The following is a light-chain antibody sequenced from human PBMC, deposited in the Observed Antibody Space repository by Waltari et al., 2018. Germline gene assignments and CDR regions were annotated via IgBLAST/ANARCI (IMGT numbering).Light chain of an antibody. CDR1: QSVNAW. Sequence: DIQMTQSPSTLSASVGDRVTITCRASQSVNAWLAWYPQKPGKAPKLLIYTASNLERGVPSRFSGSASGTEFTLAISSLQPEDFATYYCQQYSSYPWTFGQGT. CDR2: TAS. J-gene: IGKJ1*01. V-gene: IGKV1-5*03. CDR3: QQYSSYPWT.